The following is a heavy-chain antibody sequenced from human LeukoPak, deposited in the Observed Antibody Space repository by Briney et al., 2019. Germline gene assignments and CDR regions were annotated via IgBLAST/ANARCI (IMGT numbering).Heavy chain of an antibody. V-gene: IGHV3-74*01. D-gene: IGHD3-22*01. Sequence: PGGSLRLSCAASGFTFSSYWMHWVRQAPGKGLVWVSRINSDGSSTSYADSVKGRFTISRDNAKNTLYLQMNSLRAEDTAVYYCAPSEGYYSDSSGQIDYWGQGTLVTVSS. CDR3: APSEGYYSDSSGQIDY. CDR2: INSDGSST. CDR1: GFTFSSYW. J-gene: IGHJ4*02.